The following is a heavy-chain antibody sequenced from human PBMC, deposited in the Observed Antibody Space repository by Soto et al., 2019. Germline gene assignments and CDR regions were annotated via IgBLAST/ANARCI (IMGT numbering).Heavy chain of an antibody. V-gene: IGHV3-74*01. CDR3: ARGGLEPFDY. D-gene: IGHD1-1*01. CDR1: GFNLGSYW. Sequence: GRSLRLSCAASGFNLGSYWMHWVRQAPGKGLVWVSRINDYGTTINYAESVEGRFTISRDDAKSEVYLQMNNLRAEDTAVYYCARGGLEPFDYWRQGALVTVSS. J-gene: IGHJ4*02. CDR2: INDYGTTI.